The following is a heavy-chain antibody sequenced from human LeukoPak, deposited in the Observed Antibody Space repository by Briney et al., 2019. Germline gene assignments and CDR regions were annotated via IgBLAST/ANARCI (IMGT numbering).Heavy chain of an antibody. D-gene: IGHD6-19*01. J-gene: IGHJ4*02. CDR2: FGSDLSFR. Sequence: GGSLRLSCAGSGFTFSHYSMNWVRQAPGKGLEWVASFGSDLSFRSVADSVKGRFTNSRDNSKNTLYLQMNSLRAEDTAVYYCARGHSAWYDYWGQGTLVTVSS. CDR1: GFTFSHYS. CDR3: ARGHSAWYDY. V-gene: IGHV3-21*01.